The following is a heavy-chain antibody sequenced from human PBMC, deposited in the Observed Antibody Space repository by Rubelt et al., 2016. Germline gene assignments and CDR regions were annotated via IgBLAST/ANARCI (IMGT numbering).Heavy chain of an antibody. V-gene: IGHV3-74*01. CDR2: IKYDGSAT. J-gene: IGHJ4*02. Sequence: GFTLNNYWMHWVRQAPGKGLVWVSEIKYDGSATNYADSVKGRFTISRDNAQNSLYLQMNSLRAGDTAIYYCARDGYGNTRAVNTIDYWGQGTLVTVSS. D-gene: IGHD2-2*03. CDR3: ARDGYGNTRAVNTIDY. CDR1: GFTLNNYW.